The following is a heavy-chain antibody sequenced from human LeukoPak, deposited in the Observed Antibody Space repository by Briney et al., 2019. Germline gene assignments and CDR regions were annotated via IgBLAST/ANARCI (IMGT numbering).Heavy chain of an antibody. V-gene: IGHV3-7*01. CDR3: ARDDSGSYPNYFEN. CDR2: IKQDGSEK. Sequence: GGSLRLSCAASGFTFSSYWMSWVRQAPGKGLEWVANIKQDGSEKYYVDSVKGRFTISRDNAKNSLYLQMNGLRAEDTAVFYCARDDSGSYPNYFENWGQGTLVTVSS. CDR1: GFTFSSYW. J-gene: IGHJ4*02. D-gene: IGHD1-26*01.